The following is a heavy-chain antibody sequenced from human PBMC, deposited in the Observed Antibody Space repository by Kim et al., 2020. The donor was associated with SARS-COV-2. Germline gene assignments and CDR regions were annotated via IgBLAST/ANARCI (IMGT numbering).Heavy chain of an antibody. D-gene: IGHD6-19*01. V-gene: IGHV3-23*01. J-gene: IGHJ4*02. Sequence: DCVKGRFTISRDNYRSTLYLQMNSLRAEDTAIYYCAKKAVTGTSDYYFDYWGQGTLVTVSS. CDR3: AKKAVTGTSDYYFDY.